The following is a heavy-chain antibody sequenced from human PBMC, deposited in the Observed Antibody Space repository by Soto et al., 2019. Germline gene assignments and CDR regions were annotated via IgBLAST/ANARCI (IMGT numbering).Heavy chain of an antibody. J-gene: IGHJ6*02. CDR2: TYYRSKWYN. CDR1: GDSVSGNSAA. D-gene: IGHD3-16*01. CDR3: ARDRAGSRGNYYYYGMDV. V-gene: IGHV6-1*01. Sequence: SQTLSLTCAISGDSVSGNSAAWNWIRQSPSRGLEWLGRTYYRSKWYNDYAVSVKSRITINPDTSKNQFSLQLNSVTPEDTAVYYCARDRAGSRGNYYYYGMDVWGQGTTVTVSS.